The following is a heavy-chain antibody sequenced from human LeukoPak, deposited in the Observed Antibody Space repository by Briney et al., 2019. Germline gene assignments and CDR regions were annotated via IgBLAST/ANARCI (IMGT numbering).Heavy chain of an antibody. CDR3: ARDPLIAAGGVNWFDP. D-gene: IGHD6-13*01. Sequence: GGSLRLSCAASGFTVSSNYMSWVRQAPGKGLEWVSGINWNGGRTGYADSVKGRFTISRDNAKNSLYLQMSSLGAEDTAFYYCARDPLIAAGGVNWFDPWGQGTLVTVSP. V-gene: IGHV3-20*04. CDR1: GFTVSSNY. CDR2: INWNGGRT. J-gene: IGHJ5*02.